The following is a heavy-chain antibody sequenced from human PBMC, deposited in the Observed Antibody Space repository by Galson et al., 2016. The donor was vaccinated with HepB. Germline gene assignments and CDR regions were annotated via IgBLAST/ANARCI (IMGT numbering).Heavy chain of an antibody. CDR2: VYNSGST. CDR1: GGAVTSSSYY. D-gene: IGHD1-26*01. J-gene: IGHJ4*02. V-gene: IGHV4-61*01. Sequence: SETLSLTCIVSGGAVTSSSYYWNWIRQPPGKGLQWIGYVYNSGSTSYNPSLKSRVTKSVDTAKNQISMKVNSVTAADTAVYYCARSFKGAHWGQGTLVTVSS. CDR3: ARSFKGAH.